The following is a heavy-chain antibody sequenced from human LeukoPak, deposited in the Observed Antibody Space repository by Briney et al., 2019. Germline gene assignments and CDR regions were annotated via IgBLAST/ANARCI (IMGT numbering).Heavy chain of an antibody. CDR2: IRGSGGNT. Sequence: GGSLRLSCAASGFTFSTYAMGWVRQAPGKGLQWVSTIRGSGGNTYYADSVKGRFTISRDNSKNTLYLQMNSLRAEDTAVYYCAKISRVTIFGGHFDYWGQGTLVTVSS. J-gene: IGHJ4*02. D-gene: IGHD3-3*01. CDR1: GFTFSTYA. CDR3: AKISRVTIFGGHFDY. V-gene: IGHV3-23*01.